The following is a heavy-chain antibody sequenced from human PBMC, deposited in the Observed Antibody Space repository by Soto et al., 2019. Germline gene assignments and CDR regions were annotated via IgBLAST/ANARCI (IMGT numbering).Heavy chain of an antibody. Sequence: GGSLRLSCAASGFIFSTYSMSWVRQAPGRGLEWVSSMSSSISYIYYADSVKGRFTISRDNAKNSLYLQMNSLRAEDTAVYYCARHDNTPRPFDFWGQGTLVTVSS. D-gene: IGHD2-15*01. CDR3: ARHDNTPRPFDF. CDR1: GFIFSTYS. J-gene: IGHJ4*02. V-gene: IGHV3-21*01. CDR2: MSSSISYI.